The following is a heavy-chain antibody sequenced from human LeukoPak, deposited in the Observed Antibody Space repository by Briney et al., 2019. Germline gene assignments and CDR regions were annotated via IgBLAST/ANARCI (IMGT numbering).Heavy chain of an antibody. J-gene: IGHJ6*02. CDR2: IIPILGIA. CDR3: ARDREQVVPHHDYGDYYYYGMDV. Sequence: SVKVSCKASGGTFSSYAISWVRQAPGQGLEWMGRIIPILGIANYAQKFQGRVTITADKSTSTAYMELSSLRSEDTAVYYCARDREQVVPHHDYGDYYYYGMDVWGQGTTVTVSS. CDR1: GGTFSSYA. D-gene: IGHD4-17*01. V-gene: IGHV1-69*04.